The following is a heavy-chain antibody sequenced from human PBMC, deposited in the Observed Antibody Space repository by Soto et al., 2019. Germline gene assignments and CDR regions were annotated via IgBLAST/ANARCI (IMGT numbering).Heavy chain of an antibody. CDR3: ARVSGYDGLGGMDV. CDR1: GYTFTGYY. V-gene: IGHV1-2*04. CDR2: INPNSGGT. D-gene: IGHD5-12*01. J-gene: IGHJ6*02. Sequence: ASVKGSCKGSGYTFTGYYIPWGRQAPGQGVEWLGWINPNSGGTNYAQKFQGSVTMTRDTSISTAYMELSRLRSDDTAVYYCARVSGYDGLGGMDVWGQGTTVTVSS.